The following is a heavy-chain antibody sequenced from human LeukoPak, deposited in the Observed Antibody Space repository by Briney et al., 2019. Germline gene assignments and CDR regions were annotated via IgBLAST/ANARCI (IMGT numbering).Heavy chain of an antibody. J-gene: IGHJ6*02. V-gene: IGHV3-23*01. Sequence: GGSLRLSCAASGFTFSSYAMSWVRQAPGKGLEWVSAISGSGGSTYYADSVKGRFTISRDNSKNTLYLQMNSLRAEDTAVYYCARDRITMIVVVMDYYGMDVWGQGTTVTVSS. D-gene: IGHD3-22*01. CDR2: ISGSGGST. CDR1: GFTFSSYA. CDR3: ARDRITMIVVVMDYYGMDV.